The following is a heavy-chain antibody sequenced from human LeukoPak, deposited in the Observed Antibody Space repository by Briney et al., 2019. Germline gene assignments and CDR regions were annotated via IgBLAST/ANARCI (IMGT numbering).Heavy chain of an antibody. J-gene: IGHJ4*02. Sequence: GASVKVSCKASGYTFTSYGISWVRQAPGQGLEWMGWISAYNGNTNYAQKLQGRVTMTTDTSTSTAYMELRSLRSDDTAVYYCARLGDTEDSSGYYGFDYWGQGTLVTVSS. CDR2: ISAYNGNT. CDR3: ARLGDTEDSSGYYGFDY. CDR1: GYTFTSYG. D-gene: IGHD3-22*01. V-gene: IGHV1-18*01.